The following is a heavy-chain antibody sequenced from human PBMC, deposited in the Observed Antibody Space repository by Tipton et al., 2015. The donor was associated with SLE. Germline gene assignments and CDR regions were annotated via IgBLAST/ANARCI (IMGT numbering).Heavy chain of an antibody. CDR1: GYAFTTYG. D-gene: IGHD1-26*01. CDR2: IRVSNGET. V-gene: IGHV1-18*01. CDR3: ARLSADSWEPALYFDY. Sequence: QLVQSGGEVKKPGASVKVSCKASGYAFTTYGITWVRQAPGQGLQWMGWIRVSNGETQYARTLQDRIAMTTDTSTNTAYMELRGLTSDDTAVYYCARLSADSWEPALYFDYWGQGALVTVSS. J-gene: IGHJ4*02.